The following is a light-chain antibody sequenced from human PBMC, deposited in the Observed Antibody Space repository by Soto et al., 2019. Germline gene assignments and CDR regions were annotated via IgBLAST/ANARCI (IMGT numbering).Light chain of an antibody. CDR2: DVT. J-gene: IGLJ1*01. CDR1: SSDVGGYNY. Sequence: QSVLTQPASVSGSPGQSITISCTGTSSDVGGYNYVSWYQQHPGKAPKLMIYDVTTRPSGVSNRFSGSKSGNTASLTISGLQTEDEDAYYCCSYTSSYTRVFGTGTKVTVL. V-gene: IGLV2-14*01. CDR3: CSYTSSYTRV.